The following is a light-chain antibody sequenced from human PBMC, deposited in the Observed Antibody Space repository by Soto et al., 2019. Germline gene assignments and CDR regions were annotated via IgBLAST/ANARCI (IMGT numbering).Light chain of an antibody. J-gene: IGKJ1*01. CDR3: LLDFSYLWA. V-gene: IGKV1-5*01. CDR1: QSISSW. Sequence: DIQMTQSPSTLSASVGDRVTITCRASQSISSWLAWYQQKPGKAPKLLIYDASTLESGAPSRFTGRGSGTEFTLTISSLQPEDFATYYCLLDFSYLWAFGQGTKVDIK. CDR2: DAS.